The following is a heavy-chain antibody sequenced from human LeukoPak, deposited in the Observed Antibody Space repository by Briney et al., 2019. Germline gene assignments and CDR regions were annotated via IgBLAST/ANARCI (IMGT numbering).Heavy chain of an antibody. Sequence: GRSLRLSCAASGFTFDDYAMHWVRQAPGKGLEWVSGISWNSGSIGYADSVKGRFTISRDNAKNSLYLQMNSLRAEDTALYYCAKDTLPYCSSTSCYSGMDVWGQGTTVTVSS. J-gene: IGHJ6*02. D-gene: IGHD2-2*02. V-gene: IGHV3-9*01. CDR2: ISWNSGSI. CDR3: AKDTLPYCSSTSCYSGMDV. CDR1: GFTFDDYA.